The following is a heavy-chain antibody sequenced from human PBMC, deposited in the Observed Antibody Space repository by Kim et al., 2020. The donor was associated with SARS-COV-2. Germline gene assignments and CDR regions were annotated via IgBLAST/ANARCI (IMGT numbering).Heavy chain of an antibody. CDR1: GFTFDDYA. CDR2: ISWNSGSI. V-gene: IGHV3-9*01. D-gene: IGHD6-13*01. J-gene: IGHJ6*02. CDR3: AKDRQLIAAAGPYYYYYGMDV. Sequence: GGSLRLSCAASGFTFDDYAMHWVRQAPGKGLEWVSGISWNSGSIGYADSVKGRFTISRDNAKNSLYLQMNSLRAEDTALYYCAKDRQLIAAAGPYYYYYGMDVWGQGTTVTVSS.